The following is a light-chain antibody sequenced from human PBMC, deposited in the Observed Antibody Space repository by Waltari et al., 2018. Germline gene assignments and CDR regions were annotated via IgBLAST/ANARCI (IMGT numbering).Light chain of an antibody. CDR3: SAWDDSLNGVL. J-gene: IGLJ2*01. V-gene: IGLV1-44*01. Sequence: QSVLSQPPSASGTPGQRVTSSCSGSSDNVGSSTANWYQQLPGTAPKLLIYRNTQLPSDGPGRFSGSKSGTSASLASSGLQSEDEAEYFCSAWDDSLNGVLFGGGTKLTVL. CDR1: SDNVGSST. CDR2: RNT.